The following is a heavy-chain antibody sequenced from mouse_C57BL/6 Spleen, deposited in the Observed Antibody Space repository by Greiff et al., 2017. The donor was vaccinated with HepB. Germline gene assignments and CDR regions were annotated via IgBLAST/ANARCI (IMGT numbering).Heavy chain of an antibody. Sequence: VKLQESGAELARPGASVKLSCKASGYTFTSYGISWVKQRTGQGLEWIGEIYPRSGNTYYNETFKGKATLTADKSSSSAYIELRSLTSEDSAVYFCARIITTVVDPYYFDYWGQGTTLTVSS. CDR2: IYPRSGNT. V-gene: IGHV1-81*01. CDR3: ARIITTVVDPYYFDY. CDR1: GYTFTSYG. D-gene: IGHD1-1*01. J-gene: IGHJ2*01.